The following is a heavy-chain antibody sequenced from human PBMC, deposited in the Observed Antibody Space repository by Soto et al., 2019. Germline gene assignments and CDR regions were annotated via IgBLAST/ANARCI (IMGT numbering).Heavy chain of an antibody. CDR1: GGSISSSSYY. CDR2: IYHSGST. Sequence: QLQLQESGPGLVKPSETLSLTCTVSGGSISSSSYYWGWIRQPPGKGLEWIGSIYHSGSTYYNPSLKSRVTISVDTSKNQFSLKLSSVTAADTAVYYCASQASPYYYYGMDVWGQGTTVTVSS. CDR3: ASQASPYYYYGMDV. V-gene: IGHV4-39*01. J-gene: IGHJ6*02.